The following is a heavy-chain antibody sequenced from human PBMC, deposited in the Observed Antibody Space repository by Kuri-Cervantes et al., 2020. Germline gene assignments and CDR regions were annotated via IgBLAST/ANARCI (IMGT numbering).Heavy chain of an antibody. V-gene: IGHV4-34*01. J-gene: IGHJ5*02. D-gene: IGHD1-14*01. CDR3: ARGRNGDTTSPP. Sequence: CAAYGAPFSPYYWNWIRQPPGKGLEWIGEINHSGGTNYNPSLKSRVTMSVDTSKNQFSLHLTSLTAADTAMYYCARGRNGDTTSPPWGQGTLVTVSS. CDR2: INHSGGT. CDR1: GAPFSPYY.